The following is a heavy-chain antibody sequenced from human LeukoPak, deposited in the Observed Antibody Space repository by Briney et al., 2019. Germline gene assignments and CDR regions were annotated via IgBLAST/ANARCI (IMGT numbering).Heavy chain of an antibody. Sequence: PGGSLRLSCAASGFTVSSNYMSWVRQAPGEGLEWVSVIYSGGSTYYADSVKGRFTISRDNSKNTLYLQMNSLRAEDTAVYYCARHIWARIAAAGYLDYWGQGTLVTVSS. CDR2: IYSGGST. CDR1: GFTVSSNY. D-gene: IGHD6-13*01. CDR3: ARHIWARIAAAGYLDY. J-gene: IGHJ4*02. V-gene: IGHV3-53*01.